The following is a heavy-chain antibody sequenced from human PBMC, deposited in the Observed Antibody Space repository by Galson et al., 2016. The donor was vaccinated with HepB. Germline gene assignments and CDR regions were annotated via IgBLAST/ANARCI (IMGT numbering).Heavy chain of an antibody. Sequence: EPLSLTCPVSTYSISNGHYWGWMRQPPGKGLEWIGSVYRSGSSYYNPSLRSRVSISVDTAKNHFSLRLTSVTAADTAIYYCARTLLPASIGGPFDFWGPGTLITVSS. CDR3: ARTLLPASIGGPFDF. D-gene: IGHD3-22*01. CDR2: VYRSGSS. V-gene: IGHV4-38-2*01. J-gene: IGHJ3*01. CDR1: TYSISNGHY.